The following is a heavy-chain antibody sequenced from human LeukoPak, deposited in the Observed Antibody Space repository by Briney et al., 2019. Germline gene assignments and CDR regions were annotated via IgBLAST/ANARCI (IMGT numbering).Heavy chain of an antibody. Sequence: GRSLRLSCAASGFTFSSYAMHWVRQAPGKGLEWVAVISYDGSNKYYADSVKGRFTISRDNSKNTLYLQMNSLRAEDTAVYYCARDSARQWLVYYFDYWGQGTLVTVSS. D-gene: IGHD6-19*01. CDR1: GFTFSSYA. CDR2: ISYDGSNK. V-gene: IGHV3-30*04. J-gene: IGHJ4*02. CDR3: ARDSARQWLVYYFDY.